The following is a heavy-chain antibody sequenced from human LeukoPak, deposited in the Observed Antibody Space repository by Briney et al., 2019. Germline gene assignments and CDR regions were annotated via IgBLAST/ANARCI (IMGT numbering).Heavy chain of an antibody. J-gene: IGHJ4*02. D-gene: IGHD3-9*01. V-gene: IGHV3-23*01. CDR2: ISGTTGNT. CDR3: AKKGPILTGYYNFDY. Sequence: GGSLRPSCAASGFTFSYYSMSWVRQAPGKGLEWVSAISGTTGNTYYADSVKGRFTISRDNAKNTLYLQMNSLRAEDTAVYYCAKKGPILTGYYNFDYWGQGTLVTVSS. CDR1: GFTFSYYS.